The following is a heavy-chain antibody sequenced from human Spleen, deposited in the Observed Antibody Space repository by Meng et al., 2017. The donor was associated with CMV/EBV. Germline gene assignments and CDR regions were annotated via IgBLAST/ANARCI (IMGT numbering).Heavy chain of an antibody. CDR3: AKAGGGGYNYFDY. D-gene: IGHD5-24*01. J-gene: IGHJ4*02. CDR1: GFTFSSDG. V-gene: IGHV3-33*06. Sequence: GSGFTFSSDGMHWVRQAPGKGLEWVAVIWYDGSNKYYADSVKGRFTISRDNSKNTLYLQMNSLRAEDTAVYYCAKAGGGGYNYFDYWGQGTLVTVSS. CDR2: IWYDGSNK.